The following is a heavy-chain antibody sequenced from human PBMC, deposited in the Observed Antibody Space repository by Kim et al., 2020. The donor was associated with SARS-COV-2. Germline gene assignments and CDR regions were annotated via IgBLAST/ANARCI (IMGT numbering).Heavy chain of an antibody. V-gene: IGHV4-59*08. CDR2: IYYSGST. CDR3: ARLGITFGGVIGQGAY. D-gene: IGHD3-16*02. Sequence: SETLSLTCTVSGGSISSYYWSWIRQPPGKGLEWIGYIYYSGSTNYNPSLKSRVTISVDTSKNQFSLKLRSVTAADTAVSYCARLGITFGGVIGQGAYWG. CDR1: GGSISSYY. J-gene: IGHJ4*01.